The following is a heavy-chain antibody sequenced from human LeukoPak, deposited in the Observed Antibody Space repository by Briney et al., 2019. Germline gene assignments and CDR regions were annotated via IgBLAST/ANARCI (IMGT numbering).Heavy chain of an antibody. D-gene: IGHD2-2*01. CDR1: GFTFSSYA. V-gene: IGHV3-30-3*01. Sequence: TGGSLRLSCAASGFTFSSYAMHWVRQAPGKGLEWVAVISYDGSNKYYADSVKGRFTISRDNSKNTLYLQMNSLRAEDTAVYYCARDASSTSSRYMDVWGKGTTVTVSS. J-gene: IGHJ6*03. CDR3: ARDASSTSSRYMDV. CDR2: ISYDGSNK.